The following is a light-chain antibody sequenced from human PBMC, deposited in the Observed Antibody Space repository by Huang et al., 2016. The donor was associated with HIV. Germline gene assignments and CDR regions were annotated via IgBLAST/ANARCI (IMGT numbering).Light chain of an antibody. Sequence: EIVMTQSPDTLSVSPGERATLSCRARQSVRDKLAWYKQKPGQAPRLLLHATSTRAAGLPARFSGSGSVTEFTLTISSLQSEDCGVYYCQQYESWPPLTFGGGTKVEIK. CDR1: QSVRDK. V-gene: IGKV3-15*01. J-gene: IGKJ4*01. CDR2: ATS. CDR3: QQYESWPPLT.